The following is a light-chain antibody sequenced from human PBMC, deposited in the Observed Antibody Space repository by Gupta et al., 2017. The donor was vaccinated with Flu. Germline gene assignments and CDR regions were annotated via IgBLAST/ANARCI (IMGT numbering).Light chain of an antibody. V-gene: IGKV3-20*01. Sequence: GEGATHSSGASRIVNNLYLAWYQQNPGPATRLLIHGASNRATGIANRFSGSESGTDFTITISRLEPDDVAVYYRQQYGSSPTFGQGTKVEI. CDR2: GAS. J-gene: IGKJ1*01. CDR3: QQYGSSPT. CDR1: RIVNNLY.